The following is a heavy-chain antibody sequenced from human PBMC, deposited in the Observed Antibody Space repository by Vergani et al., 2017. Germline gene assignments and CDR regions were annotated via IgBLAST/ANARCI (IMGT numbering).Heavy chain of an antibody. J-gene: IGHJ3*02. CDR3: AGASVNVAYYYGSRAAFDI. V-gene: IGHV3-48*01. D-gene: IGHD3-22*01. CDR1: GFTFSSYS. CDR2: ISSRSSTI. Sequence: EVQLVESGGGLVQPGGSLRLSCAASGFTFSSYSMNWVRQAPGKGLEWVSYISSRSSTIYYADSVKGRFTISRDNAKNSLCLQMNSLRAEDTAVYYCAGASVNVAYYYGSRAAFDIWGQGTMVTVSS.